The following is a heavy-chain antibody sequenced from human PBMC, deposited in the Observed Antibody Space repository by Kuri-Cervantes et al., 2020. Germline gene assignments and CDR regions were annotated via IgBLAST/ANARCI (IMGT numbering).Heavy chain of an antibody. CDR3: ARSDILTDRYYYYYGMDV. J-gene: IGHJ6*02. D-gene: IGHD3-9*01. CDR2: FDPEDGET. Sequence: ASVKVSCKVSGYTLTELSMHWVRQAPGKGLEWMGGFDPEDGETIYAQKFQGRVTMTEDTSTDTAYMELSSLRSEDTAVYYCARSDILTDRYYYYYGMDVWGQGTTVTVSS. V-gene: IGHV1-24*01. CDR1: GYTLTELS.